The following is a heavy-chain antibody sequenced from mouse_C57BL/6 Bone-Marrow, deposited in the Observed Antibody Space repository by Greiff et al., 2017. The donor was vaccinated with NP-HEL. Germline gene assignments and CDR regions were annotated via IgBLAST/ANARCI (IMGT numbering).Heavy chain of an antibody. CDR1: GYTFTEYT. V-gene: IGHV1-62-2*01. J-gene: IGHJ1*03. D-gene: IGHD3-1*01. Sequence: QVQLKQSGAELVKPGASVKLSCKASGYTFTEYTIHWVKQRSGQGLEWIGWFYPGSGSIKYNEKFKDKATLTADKSSSTVYMELSRLTSEDSAVYFCARHEDRGDSTLWYFDVWGTGTTVTVSS. CDR3: ARHEDRGDSTLWYFDV. CDR2: FYPGSGSI.